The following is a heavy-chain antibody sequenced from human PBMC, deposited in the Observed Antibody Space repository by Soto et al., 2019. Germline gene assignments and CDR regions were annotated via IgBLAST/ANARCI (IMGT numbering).Heavy chain of an antibody. CDR1: GGSISSGGYS. D-gene: IGHD2-15*01. J-gene: IGHJ4*02. Sequence: SETLSLTCAVSGGSISSGGYSWSWIRQPPGKGLEWIGYMYHSGSTYYNPSLKSRVTISIDTSKNQFSLKLSSVTAADTAVYYCARAAPRYCSGGSCYSGSYYWGQGTLVTVSS. V-gene: IGHV4-30-2*01. CDR2: MYHSGST. CDR3: ARAAPRYCSGGSCYSGSYY.